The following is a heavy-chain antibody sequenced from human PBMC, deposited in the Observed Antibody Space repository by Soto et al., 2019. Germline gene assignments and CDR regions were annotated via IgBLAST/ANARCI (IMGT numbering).Heavy chain of an antibody. CDR3: AKDRDPFCSSTSCNTVY. J-gene: IGHJ4*02. Sequence: GGSLRLSCAASGFTFSSYAMSWVRQAPGKGLEWVSTFSGSGGITYYADSVKGRFTISRDNSKNTLYLQMNSLRAEDTAVYYCAKDRDPFCSSTSCNTVYWGQGTLVTVSS. CDR1: GFTFSSYA. V-gene: IGHV3-23*01. CDR2: FSGSGGIT. D-gene: IGHD2-2*02.